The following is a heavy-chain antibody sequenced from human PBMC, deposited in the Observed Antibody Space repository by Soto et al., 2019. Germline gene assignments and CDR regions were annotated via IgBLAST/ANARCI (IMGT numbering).Heavy chain of an antibody. CDR3: ARSDPHRLRLGELSPFDY. J-gene: IGHJ4*02. CDR1: GYTFTSYA. D-gene: IGHD3-16*02. CDR2: INAGNGNT. Sequence: ASVKVSCKASGYTFTSYAMHWVRQAPGQRLEWMGWINAGNGNTKYSQKFQGRVTITRDTSASTAYMELSSLRSEDTAVYYCARSDPHRLRLGELSPFDYWGQGTLVTVSS. V-gene: IGHV1-3*01.